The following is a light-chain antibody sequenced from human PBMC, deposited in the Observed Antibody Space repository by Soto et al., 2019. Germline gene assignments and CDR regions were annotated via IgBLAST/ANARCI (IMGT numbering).Light chain of an antibody. Sequence: QSALTQHASVSESPGQSITISCTGTSSDVGGYNYVSWYQQHPGKAPKLMIYEVSNRPSGVSNRFSGSKSGNTASLTISGLQAEDEADYYCSSYTSSSIDYVFGTGTKVTVL. J-gene: IGLJ1*01. CDR1: SSDVGGYNY. CDR2: EVS. V-gene: IGLV2-14*01. CDR3: SSYTSSSIDYV.